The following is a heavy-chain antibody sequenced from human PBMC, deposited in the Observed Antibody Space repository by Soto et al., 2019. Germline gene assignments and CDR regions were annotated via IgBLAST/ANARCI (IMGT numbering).Heavy chain of an antibody. D-gene: IGHD3-22*01. CDR3: ARGYLTMIVAGYYFDY. CDR1: GGSISSSSYY. J-gene: IGHJ4*02. V-gene: IGHV4-39*01. Sequence: SETLSLPCTVSGGSISSSSYYWGWIRQPPGKGLEWIGNIYYSGSTYYNPSLKSRVTISVDTSKNQFSLKLSSVTAADTAVYYCARGYLTMIVAGYYFDYWGQGTLVTVSS. CDR2: IYYSGST.